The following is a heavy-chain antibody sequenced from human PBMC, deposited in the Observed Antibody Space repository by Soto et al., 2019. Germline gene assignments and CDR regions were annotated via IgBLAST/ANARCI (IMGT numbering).Heavy chain of an antibody. D-gene: IGHD2-15*01. V-gene: IGHV1-69*06. CDR1: GGTFSTYT. CDR2: IIPIFGTP. J-gene: IGHJ5*02. CDR3: ARGLECRGYCLDKPTWFAP. Sequence: SANVSCKASGGTFSTYTFSWVRQAPGHGLAWMGRIIPIFGTPYYAQKFQGRVTITADKSTSTVYMELSSLRSDDTAVYFCARGLECRGYCLDKPTWFAPWGQGTLVTVSS.